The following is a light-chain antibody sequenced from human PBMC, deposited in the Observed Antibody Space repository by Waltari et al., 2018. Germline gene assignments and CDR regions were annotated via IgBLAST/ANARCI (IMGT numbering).Light chain of an antibody. J-gene: IGLJ2*01. V-gene: IGLV2-14*03. Sequence: QSALTQPASVSGSPGQSITISCTGTSSDVGDYHYVSWYQQHPGKAPKLMIYDVSTRPSGFSNRFSGSKSGNSASLTISGLQAEDEADYYCSSYIDSSTLELFGGGTSLTVL. CDR1: SSDVGDYHY. CDR3: SSYIDSSTLEL. CDR2: DVS.